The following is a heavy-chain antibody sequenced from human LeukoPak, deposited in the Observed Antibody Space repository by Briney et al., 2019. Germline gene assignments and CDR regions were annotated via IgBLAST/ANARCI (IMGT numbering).Heavy chain of an antibody. J-gene: IGHJ4*02. CDR1: GFTFSSYA. V-gene: IGHV3-23*01. Sequence: PGGSLRLSCAASGFTFSSYAMSWVRQAPGKGVEWVSAISGSGGRTYYADSVKGRFTIYRDKCKNTMYLQMNSLRAEDTAVYYCAKEEMGYYYDSSGYYSIPYYFDYWGQGTLVTASS. CDR3: AKEEMGYYYDSSGYYSIPYYFDY. CDR2: ISGSGGRT. D-gene: IGHD3-22*01.